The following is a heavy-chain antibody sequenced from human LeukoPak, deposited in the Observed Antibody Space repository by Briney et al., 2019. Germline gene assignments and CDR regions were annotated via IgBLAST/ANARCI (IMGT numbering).Heavy chain of an antibody. CDR1: GYTFTSYG. CDR2: INPNSGGT. V-gene: IGHV1-18*01. D-gene: IGHD3-10*01. Sequence: ASVKVSCKASGYTFTSYGISWVRQAPGQGLEWMGWINPNSGGTSYAQKFQGRVTMTRDTSTSTVYMELSSLRSEDTAVYYCAVGSGSYLKSPFDYWGQGTLVTVSS. CDR3: AVGSGSYLKSPFDY. J-gene: IGHJ4*02.